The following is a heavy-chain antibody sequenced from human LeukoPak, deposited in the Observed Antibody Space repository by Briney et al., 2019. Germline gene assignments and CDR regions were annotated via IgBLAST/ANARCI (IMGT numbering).Heavy chain of an antibody. V-gene: IGHV4-38-2*01. CDR1: GYPISSGYY. J-gene: IGHJ4*02. CDR2: IYHSGST. D-gene: IGHD5-24*01. Sequence: SETLSLTCAVSGYPISSGYYWGWIRQPPGKGLEWIGSIYHSGSTYYNPSLKSRVTISVDTSKNQFSLKLSSVTAADTAVYYCASTRDGYKYRAFDYWGQGTLVTVSS. CDR3: ASTRDGYKYRAFDY.